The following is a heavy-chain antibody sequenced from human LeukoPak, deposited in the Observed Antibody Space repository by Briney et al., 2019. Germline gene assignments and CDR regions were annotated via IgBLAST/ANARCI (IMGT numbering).Heavy chain of an antibody. J-gene: IGHJ3*02. Sequence: KSSETLSLTCTFPGASISSISYYWGWIRQPQGKGLEWIGGIYHSGSTYYNPSLKSRVTIPVDTSKNQFSLKLSSVTAADTAVYYCAKDPSGYYDSSGLLGLSFDIWGQGTMVTVSS. D-gene: IGHD3-22*01. V-gene: IGHV4-39*07. CDR3: AKDPSGYYDSSGLLGLSFDI. CDR1: GASISSISYY. CDR2: IYHSGST.